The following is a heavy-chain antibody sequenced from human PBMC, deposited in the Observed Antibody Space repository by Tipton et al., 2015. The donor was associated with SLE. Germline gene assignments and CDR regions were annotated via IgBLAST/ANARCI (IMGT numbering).Heavy chain of an antibody. V-gene: IGHV4-39*07. CDR3: AGGLAVAGTRDY. CDR1: GGSMTSSDYY. CDR2: VSYLGST. J-gene: IGHJ4*02. Sequence: GLVKPSETLSLTCTVSGGSMTSSDYYWGWIRQPPGKGLEWIGSVSYLGSTSYNATLKSRVTTSIDTSKKHFSLKLSSVTAADTAVYYCAGGLAVAGTRDYWGQGTLVTVSS. D-gene: IGHD6-19*01.